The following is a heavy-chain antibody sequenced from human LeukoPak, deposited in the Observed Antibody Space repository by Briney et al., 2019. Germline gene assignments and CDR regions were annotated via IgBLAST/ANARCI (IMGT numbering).Heavy chain of an antibody. CDR1: GVSISSGGYS. J-gene: IGHJ3*02. CDR2: IYHSGST. Sequence: TTSETLSPTCAVSGVSISSGGYSWSWIRQPPGKGLEWIGYIYHSGSTYYNPSLKSRVTISVDRSKNQFSLKLSSVTAADTAVYYCARVTVTTSFDIWGQGTMVTVSS. CDR3: ARVTVTTSFDI. D-gene: IGHD4-17*01. V-gene: IGHV4-30-2*01.